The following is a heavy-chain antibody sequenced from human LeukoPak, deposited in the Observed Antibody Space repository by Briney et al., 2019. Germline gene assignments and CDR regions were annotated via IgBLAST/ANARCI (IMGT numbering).Heavy chain of an antibody. CDR3: ARDQEGFDY. CDR2: IYPRDGST. CDR1: GGTFSSYA. V-gene: IGHV1-46*01. Sequence: ASVKVSCKASGGTFSSYAISWVRQAPGQGLEWMGMIYPRDGSTSYVQKFQGRVTVTRDTSTSTVHMELSGLRSEDTAVYYCARDQEGFDYWGQGTLVTVSS. J-gene: IGHJ4*02.